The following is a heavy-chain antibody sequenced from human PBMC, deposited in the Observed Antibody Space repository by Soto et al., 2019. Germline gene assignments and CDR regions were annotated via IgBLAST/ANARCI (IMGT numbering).Heavy chain of an antibody. CDR1: GGSISSYY. J-gene: IGHJ4*02. Sequence: QVQLQESGPGLVKPSETLSLTCTVSGGSISSYYWSWIRQTPGKGLEWIGYIYYSGSTNYNPSLKSRVTISVDTSKNQFSLKLSSVTAADTAVYYCARVYRGWELTDYFDYWGQGTLVTVSS. V-gene: IGHV4-59*01. CDR3: ARVYRGWELTDYFDY. CDR2: IYYSGST. D-gene: IGHD1-26*01.